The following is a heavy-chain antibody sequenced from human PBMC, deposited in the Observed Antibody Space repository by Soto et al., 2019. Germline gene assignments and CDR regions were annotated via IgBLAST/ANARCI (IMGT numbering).Heavy chain of an antibody. CDR2: INPSGGST. CDR1: GYTFTSYY. D-gene: IGHD3-3*01. Sequence: QVQLVQSGAEVKKPGASVKVSCKASGYTFTSYYMHWVRQAPGQGLEWMGIINPSGGSTSYAQKFQGRVNMTRDTSTSTVYMELSSLRSEDTAVYYCARDGGYDFWSGYYPYGMDVWGQGTTVTVSS. CDR3: ARDGGYDFWSGYYPYGMDV. J-gene: IGHJ6*02. V-gene: IGHV1-46*01.